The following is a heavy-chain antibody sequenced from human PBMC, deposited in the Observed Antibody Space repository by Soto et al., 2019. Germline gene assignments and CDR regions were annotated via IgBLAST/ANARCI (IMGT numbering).Heavy chain of an antibody. CDR1: GFSLTSHA. V-gene: IGHV3-23*01. CDR2: ISRSGDST. Sequence: ESGGDLVQPGGSLRLSCEASGFSLTSHAMSWVRQAPGMGLEWVSAISRSGDSTYYGASVKGRFIVSRDNSKNIVYPQTKKPRVEDTAVYYCARDTPRHDFWSGYSDSWGQGTLVAVSS. J-gene: IGHJ4*02. CDR3: ARDTPRHDFWSGYSDS. D-gene: IGHD3-3*01.